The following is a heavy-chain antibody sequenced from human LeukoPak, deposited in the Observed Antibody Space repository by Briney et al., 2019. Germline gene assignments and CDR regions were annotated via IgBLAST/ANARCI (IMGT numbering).Heavy chain of an antibody. CDR2: INPNSGGT. CDR3: ASRLAGYGPWGDY. Sequence: ASVKVSCKASGYTFTGYYMHWVRQAPGQGLEWMGWINPNSGGTNYAQKFQGWVTMTRDTSISTAYMELSRLRSDDTAVYYCASRLAGYGPWGDYWGQGTLVTVSS. V-gene: IGHV1-2*04. CDR1: GYTFTGYY. D-gene: IGHD5-18*01. J-gene: IGHJ4*02.